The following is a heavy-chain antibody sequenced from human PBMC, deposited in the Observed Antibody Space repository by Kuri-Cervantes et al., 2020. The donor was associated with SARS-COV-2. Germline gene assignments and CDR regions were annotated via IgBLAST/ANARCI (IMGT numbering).Heavy chain of an antibody. D-gene: IGHD2-2*01. V-gene: IGHV1-2*02. Sequence: ASVKVSCKASGYTFTDYYINWVRQAPGQGLEWMGWINPNSGGTNYAQKFQGRVTMTRDTSISTAYMELSRLRSDDTAVYYCARGEGDIVVVITNWGQGTLVTVSS. CDR2: INPNSGGT. J-gene: IGHJ4*02. CDR1: GYTFTDYY. CDR3: ARGEGDIVVVITN.